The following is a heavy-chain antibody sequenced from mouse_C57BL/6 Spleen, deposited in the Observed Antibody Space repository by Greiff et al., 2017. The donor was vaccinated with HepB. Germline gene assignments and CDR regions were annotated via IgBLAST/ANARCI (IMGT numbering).Heavy chain of an antibody. D-gene: IGHD2-5*01. CDR2: IDPSDSYT. CDR3: ARSWGYSKSYYAMDY. V-gene: IGHV1-50*01. J-gene: IGHJ4*01. Sequence: QVQLQQPGAELVKPGASVKLSCKASGYTFTSYWMQWVKQRPGQGLEWIGEIDPSDSYTNYNQKFKGKATLTVDTSSSTAYMQLSSLTSEDSAVYYCARSWGYSKSYYAMDYWGQGTSVTVSS. CDR1: GYTFTSYW.